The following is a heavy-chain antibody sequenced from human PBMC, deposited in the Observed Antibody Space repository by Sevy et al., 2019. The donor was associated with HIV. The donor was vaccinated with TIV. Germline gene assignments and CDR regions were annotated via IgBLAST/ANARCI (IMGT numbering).Heavy chain of an antibody. CDR3: TTAAQHYDILTGYYIRVSYGRDGMDV. V-gene: IGHV3-15*01. D-gene: IGHD3-9*01. J-gene: IGHJ6*02. CDR1: GFTFSNAW. CDR2: IKSKTDGGTK. Sequence: GGSLRLSCAASGFTFSNAWMSWVRQAPGKGLEWVGRIKSKTDGGTKDYAAPGKGRFTISRDDSKDTLYLQMNSLKTEDTAVYYCTTAAQHYDILTGYYIRVSYGRDGMDVWGQGTTVTVSS.